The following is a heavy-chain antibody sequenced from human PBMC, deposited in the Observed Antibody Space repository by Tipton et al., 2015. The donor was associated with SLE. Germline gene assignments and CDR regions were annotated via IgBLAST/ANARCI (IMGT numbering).Heavy chain of an antibody. CDR1: GFTFDDYA. CDR3: AKDFRTTWNY. J-gene: IGHJ4*02. D-gene: IGHD1-1*01. Sequence: SLRLSCAASGFTFDDYAMHWVRQAPGKGLEWVSGISWNSGSIGYADSVKGRFTISRGNAKNPLYLQMNSLRAEDTALYYCAKDFRTTWNYWGQGTLVTVSS. CDR2: ISWNSGSI. V-gene: IGHV3-9*01.